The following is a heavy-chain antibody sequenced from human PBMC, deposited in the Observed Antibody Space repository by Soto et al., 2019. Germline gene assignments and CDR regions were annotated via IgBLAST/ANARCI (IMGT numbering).Heavy chain of an antibody. V-gene: IGHV1-18*01. CDR1: GYTFTSYG. D-gene: IGHD3-3*01. J-gene: IGHJ6*02. Sequence: VQLVQSGAEVKNPGASVKVSCKASGYTFTSYGISWVRQAPGQGLEWMGWISAYNGNTNYAQKLQGRVTMTTDTSTSTAYMELRSLRSDDTAVYYCARAAITIFGVVIGPYYYYGMDVWGQGTTVTVSS. CDR2: ISAYNGNT. CDR3: ARAAITIFGVVIGPYYYYGMDV.